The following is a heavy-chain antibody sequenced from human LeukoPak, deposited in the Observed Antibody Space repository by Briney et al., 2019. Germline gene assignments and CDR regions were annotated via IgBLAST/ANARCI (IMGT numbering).Heavy chain of an antibody. D-gene: IGHD6-19*01. CDR3: ARFSGGLTVAGFYFDY. Sequence: PSETLSLTCTVSGGSISSYYWSWMRQPPGKGLEWMGYIFYSGSTNYNPSLKSRVTISVDTSKKQFSLKLSSVTAADTAVYYCARFSGGLTVAGFYFDYWGQGTLVTVSS. CDR2: IFYSGST. V-gene: IGHV4-59*01. CDR1: GGSISSYY. J-gene: IGHJ4*02.